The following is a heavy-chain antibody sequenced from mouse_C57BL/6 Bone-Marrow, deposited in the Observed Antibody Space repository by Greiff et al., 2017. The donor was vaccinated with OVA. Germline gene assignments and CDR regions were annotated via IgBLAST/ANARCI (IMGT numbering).Heavy chain of an antibody. Sequence: QVQLQQPGAELVKPGASVKLSCKASGYTFTSYWMHWVKQRPGQGLEWIGMIHPNSGSTNYNEKFKSKATLTVDKSYSTAYMQLSSLTSEDSAVYYCASRWLLHYAMDYWGQGTSVTVSS. CDR1: GYTFTSYW. J-gene: IGHJ4*01. CDR2: IHPNSGST. D-gene: IGHD2-3*01. CDR3: ASRWLLHYAMDY. V-gene: IGHV1-64*01.